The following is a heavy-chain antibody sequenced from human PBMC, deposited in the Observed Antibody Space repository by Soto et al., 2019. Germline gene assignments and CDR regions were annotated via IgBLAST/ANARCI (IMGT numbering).Heavy chain of an antibody. CDR3: ARDIVVVVPATRHYYGMDV. Sequence: TLSLTCTVSGGSISHGDYYWSWIRQPPGKGLEWIGYIYYSGSTYYNPSLKSRVTISVDTSKNQFSLNLNSVTAADTAVYYCARDIVVVVPATRHYYGMDVWGQGTTVTVSS. V-gene: IGHV4-30-4*01. CDR1: GGSISHGDYY. CDR2: IYYSGST. D-gene: IGHD2-15*01. J-gene: IGHJ6*02.